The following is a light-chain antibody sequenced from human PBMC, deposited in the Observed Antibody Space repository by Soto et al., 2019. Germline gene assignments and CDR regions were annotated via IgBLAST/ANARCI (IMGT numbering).Light chain of an antibody. CDR1: SSDVGGYNY. J-gene: IGLJ2*01. V-gene: IGLV2-14*01. Sequence: QSALTQPASVSGSPGQSITISCTGTSSDVGGYNYVSWYQQHPGKAPKLMIYDVSNRPSGTSNRFSGSKSGNTASLAISGLQAEDEDDYYCSSYTSSSTPLVFGGGTKVTVL. CDR3: SSYTSSSTPLV. CDR2: DVS.